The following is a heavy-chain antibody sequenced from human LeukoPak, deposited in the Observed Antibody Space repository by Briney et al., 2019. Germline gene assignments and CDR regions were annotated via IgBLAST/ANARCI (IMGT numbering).Heavy chain of an antibody. CDR3: ASDRVLGSGSLDN. CDR2: IKQDGSEK. Sequence: GGSLRLSCAASGFTFSSYWMSWVRQAPGKGLEWVANIKQDGSEKYYVDSVKGRFTISRDSAQNTLYLQMNSLRAEDTAVYYCASDRVLGSGSLDNWGQGTLVTVSS. V-gene: IGHV3-7*01. D-gene: IGHD3-10*01. CDR1: GFTFSSYW. J-gene: IGHJ4*02.